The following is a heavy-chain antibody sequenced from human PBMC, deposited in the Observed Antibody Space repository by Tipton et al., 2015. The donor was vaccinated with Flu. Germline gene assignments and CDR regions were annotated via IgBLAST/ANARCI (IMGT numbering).Heavy chain of an antibody. J-gene: IGHJ4*02. CDR1: GFTFRRYG. CDR3: AKVIPEHVAGLDY. V-gene: IGHV3-23*01. D-gene: IGHD6-19*01. Sequence: SGFTFRRYGMSWVRQAPGKGLEWVAGFSVTGGRYFADSVKGRFTISRDDFKNILSLQMNSLRAEDTAVYYCAKVIPEHVAGLDYWGQGTLVTVSS. CDR2: FSVTGGR.